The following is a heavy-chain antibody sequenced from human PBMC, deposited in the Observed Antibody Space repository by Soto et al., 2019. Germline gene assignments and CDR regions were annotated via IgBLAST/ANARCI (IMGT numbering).Heavy chain of an antibody. CDR1: GYTFTNFG. CDR2: ISAYNGNT. D-gene: IGHD2-21*02. J-gene: IGHJ4*02. V-gene: IGHV1-18*01. CDR3: ARGGHIAVVTASFDY. Sequence: ASVKVSCKASGYTFTNFGISWVRQAPGQGLEWMGWISAYNGNTNYAQKFQGRVTVTRDTSTTTVFMELSSLRSDDTAVYYCARGGHIAVVTASFDYWGQGTLVTVS.